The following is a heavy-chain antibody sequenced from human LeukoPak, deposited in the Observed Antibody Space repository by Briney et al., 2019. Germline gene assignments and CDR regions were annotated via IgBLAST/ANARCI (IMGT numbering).Heavy chain of an antibody. D-gene: IGHD2-2*01. V-gene: IGHV3-30-3*01. CDR2: ISYDGSNK. CDR3: ARGRRRGWVGSIVVVPAASESLFDY. J-gene: IGHJ4*02. Sequence: GGSLRLSCAASGFTFSSYAMHWVRQAPGKGLEWVAVISYDGSNKYYADSVKGRFTISRDNSKNTLYLQMNSLRAEDTAVYYCARGRRRGWVGSIVVVPAASESLFDYWGQGTLVTVSS. CDR1: GFTFSSYA.